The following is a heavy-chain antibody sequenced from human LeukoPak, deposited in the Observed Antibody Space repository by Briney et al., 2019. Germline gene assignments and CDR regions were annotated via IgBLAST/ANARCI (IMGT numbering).Heavy chain of an antibody. Sequence: ETLSLTCTVSGYSISSGYYWGWIRQPPXKGLEWIGSIYHSGSTYYNPSLKSRVTISVGTSKNQFSLKPSSVTAADTAVYYCAREGEGYYGSGSGFDYWGQGTLVTVSS. V-gene: IGHV4-38-2*02. CDR3: AREGEGYYGSGSGFDY. CDR2: IYHSGST. J-gene: IGHJ4*02. CDR1: GYSISSGYY. D-gene: IGHD3-10*01.